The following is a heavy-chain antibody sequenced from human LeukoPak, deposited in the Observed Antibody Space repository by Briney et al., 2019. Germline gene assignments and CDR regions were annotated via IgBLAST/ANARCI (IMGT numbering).Heavy chain of an antibody. CDR2: ISSGSSYI. D-gene: IGHD3-10*01. J-gene: IGHJ4*02. Sequence: GGSLRLSCAASGFTFSSYSMNWVRQAPGKGLEWVSSISSGSSYIYYADSVKGRFTISRDNAKNSLYLQMNGLRDEDTAVYYCARDQSDYYGSGSYSEGSYWGQGTLVTVSS. CDR1: GFTFSSYS. V-gene: IGHV3-21*01. CDR3: ARDQSDYYGSGSYSEGSY.